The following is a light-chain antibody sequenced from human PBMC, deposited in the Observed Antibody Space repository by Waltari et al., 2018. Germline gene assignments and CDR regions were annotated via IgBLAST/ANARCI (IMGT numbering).Light chain of an antibody. CDR1: HSISSH. CDR2: GAS. V-gene: IGKV3-15*01. Sequence: EIVMTQTPATLSVSPGETDNLSCRASHSISSHLAWYQQKPGHAPRLLIYGASTWANGIPARFGGSGSGTEFTLTISSLQSEDFAVYYCQQYDRWPLTFGGGTKVEIK. CDR3: QQYDRWPLT. J-gene: IGKJ4*01.